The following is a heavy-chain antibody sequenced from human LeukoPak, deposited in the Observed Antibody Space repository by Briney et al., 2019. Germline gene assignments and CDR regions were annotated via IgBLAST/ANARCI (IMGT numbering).Heavy chain of an antibody. J-gene: IGHJ4*02. Sequence: GGSLRLSCTVSGFTFCEYAQSWVRQAPGKGLEWVSFIRSRGYGGTAEYAASVKGRFTISRDDSKSITYLQVNSLRAEDTAVYYCTREGCTGYSDVSYNDYWGQGTLVTVSS. CDR3: TREGCTGYSDVSYNDY. CDR2: IRSRGYGGTA. V-gene: IGHV3-49*04. CDR1: GFTFCEYA. D-gene: IGHD1-26*01.